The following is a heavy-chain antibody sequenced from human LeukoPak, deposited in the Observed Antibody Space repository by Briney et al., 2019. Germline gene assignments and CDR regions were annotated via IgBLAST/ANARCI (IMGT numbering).Heavy chain of an antibody. CDR1: GGSFSDYH. CDR2: VNHSGTT. D-gene: IGHD3-22*01. J-gene: IGHJ4*02. CDR3: ARDPPTYYYDSSGYFDY. V-gene: IGHV4-34*01. Sequence: SETLSLTCAVYGGSFSDYHWSWIRQPPGKGLEWIGEVNHSGTTKYNPSLKSRVTISGDTSKNQFSLKLSSVTAADTAVYYCARDPPTYYYDSSGYFDYWGQGTLVTVSS.